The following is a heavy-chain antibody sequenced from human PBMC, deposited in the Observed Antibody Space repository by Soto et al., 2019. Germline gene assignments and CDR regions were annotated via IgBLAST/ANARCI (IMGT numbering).Heavy chain of an antibody. D-gene: IGHD3-9*01. CDR3: SHKGPEDWPLGD. CDR2: IYWDDSK. J-gene: IGHJ4*02. CDR1: GFSLSTSGVG. V-gene: IGHV2-5*02. Sequence: QITLKESGPTLVRPTQTLTLTCAFSGFSLSTSGVGVGWIRQPPGNALEWLAVIYWDDSKHYSPSLRTRLTITTDTSTNQVVLTMTNMDPMDTGTYYCSHKGPEDWPLGDWGQGTLVTVSS.